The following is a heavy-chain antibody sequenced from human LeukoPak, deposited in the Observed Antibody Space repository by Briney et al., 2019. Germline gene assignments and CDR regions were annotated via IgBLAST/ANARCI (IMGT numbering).Heavy chain of an antibody. Sequence: ASVKASCKASGYTFTSYDINWVRQATGQGLEWMGWMNPNSGNTGYAQKFQGRVTMTRNTSISTAYMELSSLRSEDTAVYYCARTYVPTSYYFDYWGQGTLVTVSS. V-gene: IGHV1-8*01. CDR3: ARTYVPTSYYFDY. CDR1: GYTFTSYD. D-gene: IGHD2-2*01. CDR2: MNPNSGNT. J-gene: IGHJ4*02.